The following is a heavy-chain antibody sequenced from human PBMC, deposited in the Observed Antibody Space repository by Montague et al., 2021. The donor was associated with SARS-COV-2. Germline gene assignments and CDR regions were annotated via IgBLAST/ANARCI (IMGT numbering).Heavy chain of an antibody. CDR3: ARGFDY. CDR2: IFYSGST. Sequence: SETLSLTCTVSGGSISSSYWSWIRQPPGKGLEWIGYIFYSGSTNYNPSLKSRVTISVDTSKNQFSLKLSLVTAADTAVYYCARGFDYWGQGTLVTVSS. J-gene: IGHJ4*02. V-gene: IGHV4-59*13. CDR1: GGSISSSY.